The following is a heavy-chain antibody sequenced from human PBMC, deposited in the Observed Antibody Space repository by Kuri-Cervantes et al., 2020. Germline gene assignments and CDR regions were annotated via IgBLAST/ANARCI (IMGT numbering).Heavy chain of an antibody. J-gene: IGHJ4*02. V-gene: IGHV3-30-3*01. CDR2: ISYDGSNK. CDR1: GFTFSSYA. Sequence: LSLTCAAFGFTFSSYAMHWVRQAPGKGLEWVAVISYDGSNKYYADSVKGRFTISRDNSKNTLYLQMNSLRAEDTAVYYCARCLGGDRGGDCYGLDYWGQGTLVTVSS. D-gene: IGHD2-21*02. CDR3: ARCLGGDRGGDCYGLDY.